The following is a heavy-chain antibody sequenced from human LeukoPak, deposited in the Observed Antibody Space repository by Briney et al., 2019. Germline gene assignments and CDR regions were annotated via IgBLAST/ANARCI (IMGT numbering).Heavy chain of an antibody. D-gene: IGHD3-10*01. CDR2: IYYSGST. V-gene: IGHV4-59*01. CDR1: GGSLSSYY. CDR3: ARFGGALGELPMFDP. J-gene: IGHJ5*02. Sequence: SETLSLTCTVSGGSLSSYYWSWLRQPPGKGLEGIGYIYYSGSTNYNPCLKSGVTISVDTSKNQFSLKLSSVTAADTAVYYCARFGGALGELPMFDPWGQGTLVTVSS.